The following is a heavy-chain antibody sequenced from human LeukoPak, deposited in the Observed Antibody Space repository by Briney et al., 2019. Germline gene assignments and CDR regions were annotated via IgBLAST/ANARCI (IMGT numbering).Heavy chain of an antibody. CDR1: GGSISSYY. CDR2: IYYSGST. V-gene: IGHV4-59*01. Sequence: SETLSLTCTVSGGSISSYYWSWIRQPPGKGLEWIGYIYYSGSTNYNPSLKSRVTISVDTSKNQFSLKLSSVTAADTAVYYCARGGPHDAFDIWGQGTMVTVSS. J-gene: IGHJ3*02. CDR3: ARGGPHDAFDI.